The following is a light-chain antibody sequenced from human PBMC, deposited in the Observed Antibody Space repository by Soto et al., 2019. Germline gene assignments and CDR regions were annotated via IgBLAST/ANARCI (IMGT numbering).Light chain of an antibody. CDR1: QVITND. CDR2: AAS. J-gene: IGKJ1*01. CDR3: LQDNNYPWT. V-gene: IGKV1-6*01. Sequence: IQMTQSPSSLSASVGDGLSITCRASQVITNDLGWYQQEPGKAPKRLIYAASTLQSGVPSRFSGSGSGTDFTLTISSLQSEDFATYYCLQDNNYPWTFGQGTKVDIK.